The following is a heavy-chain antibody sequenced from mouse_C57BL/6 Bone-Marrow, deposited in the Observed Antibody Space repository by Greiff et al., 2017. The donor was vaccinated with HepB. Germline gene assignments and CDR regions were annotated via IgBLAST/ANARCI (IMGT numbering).Heavy chain of an antibody. J-gene: IGHJ2*01. D-gene: IGHD1-1*02. CDR1: GFTFSSYA. CDR3: AREGGYLDY. Sequence: DVQLVEPGGGLVKPGGSLKFSCAASGFTFSSYAMPWVRQTPEKRLEWVATISDGGSYTYYPENVKGRSTISRDNAKNNLYLQMSHLKSEDAAMYYCAREGGYLDYWGQGTTLTVSS. CDR2: ISDGGSYT. V-gene: IGHV5-4*01.